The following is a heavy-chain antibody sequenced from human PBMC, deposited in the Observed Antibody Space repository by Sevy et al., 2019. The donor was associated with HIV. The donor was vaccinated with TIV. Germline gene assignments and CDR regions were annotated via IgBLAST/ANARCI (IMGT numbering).Heavy chain of an antibody. CDR3: ARDLKVVAAFYYYYYMDV. CDR1: GFTFSSYE. CDR2: ISSSGSTI. J-gene: IGHJ6*03. Sequence: GGSLRLSCAASGFTFSSYEMNWVRQAPGKGLEWVSYISSSGSTIYYADSVKGRFTISRDNAKNSLYLQMNSLRAEDTAVYYCARDLKVVAAFYYYYYMDVWGKGTTVTVSS. V-gene: IGHV3-48*03. D-gene: IGHD2-15*01.